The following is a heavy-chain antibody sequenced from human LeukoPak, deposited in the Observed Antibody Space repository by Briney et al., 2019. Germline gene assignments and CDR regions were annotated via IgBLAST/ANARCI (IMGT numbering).Heavy chain of an antibody. V-gene: IGHV3-48*03. CDR3: ARERGKDFDY. CDR1: GFTLSSYE. J-gene: IGHJ4*02. Sequence: GGSLRLSCAASGFTLSSYEMNWVRQAPGKGLEWVSYISSGGSAIKYADSVKGRSTISRDNAKNSLYLQMNSLRAEDTAVYYCARERGKDFDYWGQGTLVTVAS. CDR2: ISSGGSAI.